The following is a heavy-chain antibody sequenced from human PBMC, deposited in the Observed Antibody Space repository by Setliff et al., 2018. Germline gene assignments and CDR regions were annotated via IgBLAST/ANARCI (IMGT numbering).Heavy chain of an antibody. V-gene: IGHV4-61*02. CDR1: GGSISSGSYY. D-gene: IGHD3-10*01. CDR3: ARGGLWFGELLWKYYYYGMDV. Sequence: SETLSLTCTVSGGSISSGSYYWSWIRQPAGKGLEWIGRIYTSGSTNYNPSLKSRVTISVDTSKNQFSLKLSSVTAADTAVYYCARGGLWFGELLWKYYYYGMDVWGQGTAVTVSS. J-gene: IGHJ6*02. CDR2: IYTSGST.